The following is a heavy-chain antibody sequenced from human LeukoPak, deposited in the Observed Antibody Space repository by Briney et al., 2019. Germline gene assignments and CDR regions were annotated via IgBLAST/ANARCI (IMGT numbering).Heavy chain of an antibody. Sequence: ETPSLTCTVAGGSISSNYWSWIRHPPGGGLEWIGRFSYSGGTNTNPSLKSQVTISVDTSNKQLSPKMRSVTAADTGRCICSCSINDYGDYGLTPYYWRQGTLITVSS. V-gene: IGHV4-59*12. CDR2: FSYSGGT. D-gene: IGHD4-17*01. CDR3: SCSINDYGDYGLTPYY. J-gene: IGHJ4*02. CDR1: GGSISSNY.